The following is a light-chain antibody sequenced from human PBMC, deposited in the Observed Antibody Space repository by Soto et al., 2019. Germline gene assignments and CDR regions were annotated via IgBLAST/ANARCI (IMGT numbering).Light chain of an antibody. CDR1: QSISNY. Sequence: DIQMTQSPSSLSASVGDRVTITCRASQSISNYLNWYQQKPGKAPKALIYDASTLRSGVPSRFSGGGSGTEFTLTISSLQPDDFATYYCQQYNTYSTFGQGTRLEIK. CDR2: DAS. CDR3: QQYNTYST. J-gene: IGKJ5*01. V-gene: IGKV1-5*01.